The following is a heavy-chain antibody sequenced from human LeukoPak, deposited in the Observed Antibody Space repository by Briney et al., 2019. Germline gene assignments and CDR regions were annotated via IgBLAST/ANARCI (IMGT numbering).Heavy chain of an antibody. CDR2: ISYDGSNK. CDR3: AKDAKAGVTMIVVVMAY. Sequence: PGGSLRLSCAASGFTFSSYGMHWVRQAPGKGLEWVAVISYDGSNKYYADSVKGRFTISRDNSKNTLYLQMNSLRAEDTAVYYCAKDAKAGVTMIVVVMAYWGQGTLVTVSS. V-gene: IGHV3-30*18. J-gene: IGHJ4*02. D-gene: IGHD3-22*01. CDR1: GFTFSSYG.